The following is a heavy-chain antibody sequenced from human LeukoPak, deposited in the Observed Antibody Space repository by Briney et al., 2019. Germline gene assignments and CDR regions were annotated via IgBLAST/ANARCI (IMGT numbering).Heavy chain of an antibody. Sequence: ASVKVSCKASGYTFTGYYMHWVRQAPGQGLEWMGWINPNSGGTNYAQKFQGRVTMTRDTSISTAYMELSRLRSDDTAVYYCARDIYYHSREFDYWGQGTLVTVSS. CDR3: ARDIYYHSREFDY. D-gene: IGHD3-22*01. J-gene: IGHJ4*02. CDR2: INPNSGGT. CDR1: GYTFTGYY. V-gene: IGHV1-2*02.